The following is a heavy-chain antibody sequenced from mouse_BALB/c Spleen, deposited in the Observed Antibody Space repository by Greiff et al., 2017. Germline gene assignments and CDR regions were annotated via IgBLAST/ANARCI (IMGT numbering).Heavy chain of an antibody. D-gene: IGHD6-1*01. Sequence: EVKVEESGGGLVKPGGSLKLSCAASGFTFSDYYMYWVRQTPEKRLEWVATISDGGSYTYYPDSVKGRFTISRDNAKNNLYLQMSSLKSEDTAMYYCAREGGRRAMDYWGQGTSVTVSS. J-gene: IGHJ4*01. V-gene: IGHV5-4*02. CDR1: GFTFSDYY. CDR2: ISDGGSYT. CDR3: AREGGRRAMDY.